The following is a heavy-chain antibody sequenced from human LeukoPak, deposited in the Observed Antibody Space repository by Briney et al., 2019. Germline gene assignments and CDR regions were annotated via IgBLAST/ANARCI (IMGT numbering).Heavy chain of an antibody. V-gene: IGHV3-48*04. CDR3: ARDTAPIGYYYDSSGYYLYGMDV. Sequence: GGSLRLSCAASGFTFSSYSMNWVRQAPGKGLEWVSYISSSSSTIYYADSVKGRFTISRDNAKNSLYLQMNSLRAEDTAVYYCARDTAPIGYYYDSSGYYLYGMDVWGQGTTVTVSS. J-gene: IGHJ6*02. D-gene: IGHD3-22*01. CDR1: GFTFSSYS. CDR2: ISSSSSTI.